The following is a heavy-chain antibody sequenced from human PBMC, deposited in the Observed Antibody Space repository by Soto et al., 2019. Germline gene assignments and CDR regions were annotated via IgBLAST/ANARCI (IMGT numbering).Heavy chain of an antibody. V-gene: IGHV4-30-4*01. D-gene: IGHD2-15*01. CDR2: IYKSATT. CDR1: GDSISTVDYF. CDR3: ARGRYCLTGRCFPNWFDS. J-gene: IGHJ5*01. Sequence: SETLSLTCSVSGDSISTVDYFWAWIRQPPGQALEYIGYIYKSATTYYNPSFESRVAIALDTSKSQFSLNVTSVTAADTAVYFCARGRYCLTGRCFPNWFDSWGQGTLVTVSS.